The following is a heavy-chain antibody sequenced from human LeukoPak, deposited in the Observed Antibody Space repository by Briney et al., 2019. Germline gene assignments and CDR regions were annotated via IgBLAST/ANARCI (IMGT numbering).Heavy chain of an antibody. CDR2: INHSGST. J-gene: IGHJ4*02. Sequence: SETLSLTCAVYGGSFSGYYWSRIRQPPGKGLEWIGEINHSGSTNYNPSLKSRVTISVDTSKNQFSLKLSSVTAADTAVYYSATHYVDTAMVPTGVFDYWGQGTLVTVSS. D-gene: IGHD5-18*01. V-gene: IGHV4-34*01. CDR1: GGSFSGYY. CDR3: ATHYVDTAMVPTGVFDY.